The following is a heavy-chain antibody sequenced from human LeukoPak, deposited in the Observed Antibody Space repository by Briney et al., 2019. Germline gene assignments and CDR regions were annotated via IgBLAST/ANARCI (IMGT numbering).Heavy chain of an antibody. CDR1: GFTFSNYG. J-gene: IGHJ4*02. CDR3: ARDVGGIALGYFDY. D-gene: IGHD6-13*01. V-gene: IGHV3-33*01. Sequence: GTSLRLSCAASGFTFSNYGMHWVRQAPGKGLEWVALIWYDGSKTYSADSVKGRFTISRDDAENTLYLQMNSLRAEDTAVYYCARDVGGIALGYFDYWGQGTLVTVSS. CDR2: IWYDGSKT.